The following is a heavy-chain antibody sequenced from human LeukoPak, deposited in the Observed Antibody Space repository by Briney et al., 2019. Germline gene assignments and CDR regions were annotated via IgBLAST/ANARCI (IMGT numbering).Heavy chain of an antibody. CDR1: AYTFTGYY. Sequence: GGSVKVSCKASAYTFTGYYMHWVRQAPGQGLEWVGIINPSGGSTSYAQKFQGRVTMTRDTSTSTVYMELSSLRSENTAVYYCARRLGGRGAFDIWGQGTMVTVSS. D-gene: IGHD2-15*01. CDR2: INPSGGST. V-gene: IGHV1-46*01. CDR3: ARRLGGRGAFDI. J-gene: IGHJ3*02.